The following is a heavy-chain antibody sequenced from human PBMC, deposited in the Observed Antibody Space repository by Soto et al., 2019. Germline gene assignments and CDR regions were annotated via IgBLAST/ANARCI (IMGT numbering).Heavy chain of an antibody. D-gene: IGHD6-13*01. J-gene: IGHJ4*02. Sequence: GGSLRLSCAASGFTFSRLWMHWVRQAPGKGLVWVSRISSDGTTTHYADSVRGRFTMSRDNAKNTLYLQLSSLRAEDTGVYFCAREEPVSSWSPLDSRAQGALVPVSA. V-gene: IGHV3-74*01. CDR3: AREEPVSSWSPLDS. CDR1: GFTFSRLW. CDR2: ISSDGTTT.